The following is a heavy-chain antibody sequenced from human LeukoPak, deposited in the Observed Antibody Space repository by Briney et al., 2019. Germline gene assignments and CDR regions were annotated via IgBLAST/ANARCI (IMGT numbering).Heavy chain of an antibody. V-gene: IGHV1-69*05. CDR3: ARDIQDPRDYYDSSGYTLDY. J-gene: IGHJ4*02. CDR2: IIPIFGTA. D-gene: IGHD3-22*01. CDR1: GGTFSSYA. Sequence: WSSVKLSCKASGGTFSSYAISWVRQAPGQGLEWMGRIIPIFGTANYAQKFQGRVTITTDESTSTAYMELSSLRSEDTAVYYCARDIQDPRDYYDSSGYTLDYWGQGTLVTVSS.